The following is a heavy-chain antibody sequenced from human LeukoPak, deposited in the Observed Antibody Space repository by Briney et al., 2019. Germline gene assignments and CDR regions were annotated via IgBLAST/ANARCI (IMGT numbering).Heavy chain of an antibody. CDR2: ISWNSGTI. CDR3: AKDRGAIGYSFDY. V-gene: IGHV3-9*01. Sequence: GGSLRLSCAASGFTFDDYAMHWARQAPGKGLEWVSGISWNSGTIGYADSVKGRFTISRDNAKNSLYLQMNSLRAEDTAMYYCAKDRGAIGYSFDYWGQGTLVTVSS. D-gene: IGHD5-18*01. J-gene: IGHJ4*02. CDR1: GFTFDDYA.